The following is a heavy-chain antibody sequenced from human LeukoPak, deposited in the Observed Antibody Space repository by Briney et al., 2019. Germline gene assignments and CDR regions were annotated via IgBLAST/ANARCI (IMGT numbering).Heavy chain of an antibody. Sequence: GGSLRLSCAASGFTFSSYAMHWVRQAPGKGLEWVAVISYDGSNKYYADSVKGRFTISRDNSKNTLYLQMNSLRAEDTAVYYCARDYYGSGGNFLDYWGQGTLVTVSS. CDR2: ISYDGSNK. CDR3: ARDYYGSGGNFLDY. D-gene: IGHD3-10*01. CDR1: GFTFSSYA. J-gene: IGHJ4*02. V-gene: IGHV3-30-3*01.